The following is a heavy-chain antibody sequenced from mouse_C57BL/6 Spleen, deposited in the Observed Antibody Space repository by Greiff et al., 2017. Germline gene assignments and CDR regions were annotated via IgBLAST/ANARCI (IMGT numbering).Heavy chain of an antibody. J-gene: IGHJ2*01. CDR2: ISDGGSYT. D-gene: IGHD2-1*01. CDR1: GFTFSSYA. V-gene: IGHV5-4*01. Sequence: EVKVVESGGGLVKPGGSLKLSCAASGFTFSSYAMSWVRQTPDKRLEWVATISDGGSYTYYPDNVKGRFTISRDNAKNNLYLQMSHLKSEDTAMYYCAREVYYGNYFDYWGQGTTLTVSS. CDR3: AREVYYGNYFDY.